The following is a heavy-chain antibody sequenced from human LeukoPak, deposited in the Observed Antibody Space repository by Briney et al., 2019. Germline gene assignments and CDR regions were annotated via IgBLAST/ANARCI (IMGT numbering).Heavy chain of an antibody. CDR1: GYSFTSYW. D-gene: IGHD3-22*01. Sequence: GESLKISCKGSGYSFTSYWIGWVRQLPGKGLEWMGIIYPGDSDTRYSPSFQGQVTISADKSISTAYLQWSTLKASDTAMYYCARSYYDSSGPPKHWGQGTLVTVSS. V-gene: IGHV5-51*01. CDR3: ARSYYDSSGPPKH. J-gene: IGHJ4*02. CDR2: IYPGDSDT.